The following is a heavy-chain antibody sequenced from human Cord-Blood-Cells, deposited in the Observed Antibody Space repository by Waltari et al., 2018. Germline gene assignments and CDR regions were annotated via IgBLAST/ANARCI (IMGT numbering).Heavy chain of an antibody. CDR1: GFTFSSYA. V-gene: IGHV3-23*01. D-gene: IGHD2-2*02. J-gene: IGHJ4*02. CDR3: TTHTTNELDYCSSTSCYIGAFFDY. Sequence: EVQLLESGGGLVQPGGSLRLSCAASGFTFSSYAMSWVRQAPGKGLGGGSAISGRGGSTDYADSVKGRFTISRENSKNTLYLQMNSLRAEDTAVYYCTTHTTNELDYCSSTSCYIGAFFDYWGQGTLVTVSS. CDR2: ISGRGGST.